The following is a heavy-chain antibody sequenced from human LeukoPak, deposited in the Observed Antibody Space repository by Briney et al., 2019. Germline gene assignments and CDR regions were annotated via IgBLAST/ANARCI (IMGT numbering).Heavy chain of an antibody. Sequence: SETLSLTCAVSGGTFRGYYWSWIRQPPGKGLAWIGEIDHSGSTNYNPSLESRLTLSVDTSKSQVSLRLSSVTAADTAVYFCASEAVADSPGDIDYWGQGTLVTVSS. CDR1: GGTFRGYY. CDR3: ASEAVADSPGDIDY. CDR2: IDHSGST. D-gene: IGHD6-19*01. J-gene: IGHJ4*02. V-gene: IGHV4-34*01.